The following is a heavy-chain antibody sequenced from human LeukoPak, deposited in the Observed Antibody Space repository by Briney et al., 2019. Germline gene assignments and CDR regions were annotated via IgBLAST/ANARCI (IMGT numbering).Heavy chain of an antibody. D-gene: IGHD2-2*01. CDR2: ISSSSSYI. CDR3: AASSTSLGSYAFDI. J-gene: IGHJ3*02. Sequence: GSLRLSCAASGFTFSTSAMNWVRQAPGKGLEWVSSISSSSSYIYYADSVKGRFTISRDNAKNSLYLQMNSLRAEDTAVYYCAASSTSLGSYAFDIWGQGTMVTASS. V-gene: IGHV3-21*01. CDR1: GFTFSTSA.